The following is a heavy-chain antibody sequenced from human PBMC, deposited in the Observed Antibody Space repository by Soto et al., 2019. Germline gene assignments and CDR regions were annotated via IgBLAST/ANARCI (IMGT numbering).Heavy chain of an antibody. Sequence: SETLSLTCTVSGGSISSYYWSWIRQPPGKGLEWIGYIYYSGSTNYNPSLKSRVTISVDTSKNQFSLKLSSVTAADTAVYYCARHAPYCSSTSHCAYGMDVRGQRTTVTVSS. CDR1: GGSISSYY. CDR2: IYYSGST. J-gene: IGHJ6*02. CDR3: ARHAPYCSSTSHCAYGMDV. D-gene: IGHD2-2*01. V-gene: IGHV4-59*08.